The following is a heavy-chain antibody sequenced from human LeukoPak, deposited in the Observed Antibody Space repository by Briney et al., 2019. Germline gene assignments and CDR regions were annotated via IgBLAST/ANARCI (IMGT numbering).Heavy chain of an antibody. Sequence: GGSLRLSCAASGFTFSSYSMNWVRQAPGKGLEWVSSISSSSSYIYYADSVKGRFTISRDNAKNTLYLQMNSLRAEDTAVHYCARCYGGDYVDYWGQGTLVTVSS. CDR3: ARCYGGDYVDY. V-gene: IGHV3-21*01. J-gene: IGHJ4*02. CDR1: GFTFSSYS. D-gene: IGHD4-23*01. CDR2: ISSSSSYI.